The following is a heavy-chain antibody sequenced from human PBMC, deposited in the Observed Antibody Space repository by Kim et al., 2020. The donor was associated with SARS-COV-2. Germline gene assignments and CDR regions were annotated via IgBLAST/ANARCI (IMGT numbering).Heavy chain of an antibody. Sequence: GGSLRLSCAASGFTFSSYWMSWVRQAPGKGLEWVANIKQDGSEKYYVDSVKGRFTISRDNAKNSLYLQMNSLRAEDTAVYYCARGGSDFWSGYSPFYYYYYGMDVWGQRTTVTVSS. CDR1: GFTFSSYW. CDR3: ARGGSDFWSGYSPFYYYYYGMDV. V-gene: IGHV3-7*01. D-gene: IGHD3-3*01. CDR2: IKQDGSEK. J-gene: IGHJ6*02.